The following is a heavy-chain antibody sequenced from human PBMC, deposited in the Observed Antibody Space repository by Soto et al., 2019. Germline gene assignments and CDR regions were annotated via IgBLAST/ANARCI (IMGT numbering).Heavy chain of an antibody. CDR2: INPNSGGT. CDR1: GYTFTGYY. Sequence: ASVKVSCKASGYTFTGYYMHWMRQAPGQGLEWMGWINPNSGGTNYAQKFQGRVTMTRDTSISTAYMELSRLRSDDTAVYYCASPPADTAGWEDGYNRGHHYYGMDVWGQGTTVTVSS. J-gene: IGHJ6*02. V-gene: IGHV1-2*02. D-gene: IGHD5-18*01. CDR3: ASPPADTAGWEDGYNRGHHYYGMDV.